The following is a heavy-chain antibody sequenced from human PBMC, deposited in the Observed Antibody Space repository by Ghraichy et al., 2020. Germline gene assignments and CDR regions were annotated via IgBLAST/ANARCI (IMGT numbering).Heavy chain of an antibody. D-gene: IGHD6-19*01. CDR2: IYTSGST. Sequence: SETLSLTCTVSGGSISSGSYYWSWIRQPAGKGLEWIGRIYTSGSTNYNPSLKSRVTISVDTSKNQFSLKLSSVTAADTALYYCARDPGWLPADYYYYMDVWGKGTTVTVSS. V-gene: IGHV4-61*02. CDR3: ARDPGWLPADYYYYMDV. J-gene: IGHJ6*03. CDR1: GGSISSGSYY.